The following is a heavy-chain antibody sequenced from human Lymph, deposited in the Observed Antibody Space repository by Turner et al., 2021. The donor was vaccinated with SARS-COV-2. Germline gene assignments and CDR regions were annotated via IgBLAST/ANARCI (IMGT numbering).Heavy chain of an antibody. J-gene: IGHJ4*02. V-gene: IGHV3-30-3*01. CDR3: ARGLSGNYYFFDY. CDR2: ISYDGNNK. D-gene: IGHD1-26*01. Sequence: QVQLVESGGCVVQPGRSLKLSCAAAGFIFSSYAMHWVRQAPGKGLEWVALISYDGNNKYYADSVRGRFTISRDNSKNTLYLQMNSLRAEDTAVYYCARGLSGNYYFFDYWGQGTLVTVSS. CDR1: GFIFSSYA.